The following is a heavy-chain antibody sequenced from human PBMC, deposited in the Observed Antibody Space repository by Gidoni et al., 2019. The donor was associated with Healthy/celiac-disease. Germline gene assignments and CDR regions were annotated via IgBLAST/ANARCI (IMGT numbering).Heavy chain of an antibody. Sequence: EVQLVESGGGLVQPGGSLRLSCPAPGFPFSNAWLNWVGQAPGKGLEWVGRIKSKTDGGTTDYAAPVKGRFTISRDDSKNTLYLQMNSLKTEDTAVYYCTTIEYSSSEGMDYWGQGTLVTVSS. J-gene: IGHJ4*02. CDR1: GFPFSNAW. D-gene: IGHD6-6*01. CDR2: IKSKTDGGTT. V-gene: IGHV3-15*07. CDR3: TTIEYSSSEGMDY.